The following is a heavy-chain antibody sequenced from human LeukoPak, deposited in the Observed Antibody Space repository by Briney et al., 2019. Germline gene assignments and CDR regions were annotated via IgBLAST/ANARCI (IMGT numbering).Heavy chain of an antibody. CDR3: ARRYCSSTICSEVDY. V-gene: IGHV5-51*01. CDR1: GCIFTSYW. CDR2: IYPGDCDT. D-gene: IGHD2-2*01. J-gene: IGHJ4*02. Sequence: GGSLQISCKGSGCIFTSYWIGWVRQLPGKGLEWMGIIYPGDCDTRYSASFQGQLTISADNSISTAYLQWSSLKASDTAMYYCARRYCSSTICSEVDYWGQGTLVTVSS.